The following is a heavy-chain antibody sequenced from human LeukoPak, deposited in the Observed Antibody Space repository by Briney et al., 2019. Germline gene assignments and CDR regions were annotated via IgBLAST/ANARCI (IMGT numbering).Heavy chain of an antibody. CDR3: ARDDWYFNL. Sequence: KPSETLSLTCTVSGGSISSSSYYWGWIRQPPGKGLEWIGNIYYSGSTNYNLSLKSRVTISVDTSKNQFSLKLSSVTAADTAVYYCARDDWYFNLWGRGTLVTVSS. CDR2: IYYSGST. V-gene: IGHV4-39*07. J-gene: IGHJ2*01. CDR1: GGSISSSSYY.